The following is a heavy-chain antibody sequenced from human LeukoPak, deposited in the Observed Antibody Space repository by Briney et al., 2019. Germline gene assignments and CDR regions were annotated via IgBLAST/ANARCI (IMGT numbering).Heavy chain of an antibody. CDR2: ISYDGSNK. D-gene: IGHD3-22*01. V-gene: IGHV3-30*18. Sequence: GGSLRLSCAASGFTFSSYGMHWVRQAPGKGLEWVAVISYDGSNKYYADSVKGRFTISRDNSKNTLYLQMNSLRAEDTAVYYCAKDHGRYYYDSSGATDYWGQGTLVTVSS. CDR3: AKDHGRYYYDSSGATDY. CDR1: GFTFSSYG. J-gene: IGHJ4*02.